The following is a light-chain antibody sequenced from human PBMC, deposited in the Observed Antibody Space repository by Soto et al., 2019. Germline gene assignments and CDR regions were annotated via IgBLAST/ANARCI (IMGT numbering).Light chain of an antibody. V-gene: IGKV1-5*03. Sequence: DIQMTQSPSTLSASVGEGVTITCRASQSISSWLAWYQQKPGKAPNLLIYKASSLESGVPSRFSGSGSGTEFTLTISILQPDDFATYYCQQYNSYPLTFGGGTKVEIK. J-gene: IGKJ4*01. CDR2: KAS. CDR3: QQYNSYPLT. CDR1: QSISSW.